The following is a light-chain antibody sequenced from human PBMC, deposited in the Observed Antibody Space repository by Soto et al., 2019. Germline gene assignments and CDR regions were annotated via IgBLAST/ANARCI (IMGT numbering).Light chain of an antibody. CDR2: DAS. CDR1: QSISSW. CDR3: QQYNSYSQT. V-gene: IGKV1-5*01. Sequence: DIQMTQSPSTLSASVGDRVTITCRASQSISSWVAWYQQKPGKAPKLLIYDASSLESGVTSRFSGSVSGTEFTLTVSSLQPDDFATYYCQQYNSYSQTFGQGTKVEIK. J-gene: IGKJ1*01.